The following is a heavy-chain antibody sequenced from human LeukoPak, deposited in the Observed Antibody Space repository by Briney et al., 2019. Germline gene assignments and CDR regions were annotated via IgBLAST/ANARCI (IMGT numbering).Heavy chain of an antibody. D-gene: IGHD3-9*01. Sequence: ASVKVSCKASGYTFTSYGISWVRQAPGQGLEWMGWISAYNGNTNYAQKLQGRVTMTTDTSTGTAYMELRSLRSDDTAVYYCARGGVRYFDWLFPFDYWGQGTLVTVSS. CDR1: GYTFTSYG. CDR3: ARGGVRYFDWLFPFDY. J-gene: IGHJ4*02. CDR2: ISAYNGNT. V-gene: IGHV1-18*01.